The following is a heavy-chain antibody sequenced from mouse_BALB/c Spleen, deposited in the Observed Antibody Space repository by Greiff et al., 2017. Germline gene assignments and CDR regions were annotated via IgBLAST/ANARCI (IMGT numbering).Heavy chain of an antibody. CDR3: AMSYYAMDY. V-gene: IGHV14-3*02. J-gene: IGHJ4*01. CDR2: IDPANGNT. CDR1: GFNIKDTY. Sequence: EVQRVESGAELVKPGASVKLSCTASGFNIKDTYMHWVKQRPEQGLEWIGRIDPANGNTKYDPKFQGKATITADTSSNTAYLQLSSLTSEDTAVYYCAMSYYAMDYWGQGTSVTVSS.